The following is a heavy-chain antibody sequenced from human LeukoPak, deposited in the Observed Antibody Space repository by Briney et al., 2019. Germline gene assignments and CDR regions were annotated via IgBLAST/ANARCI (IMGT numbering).Heavy chain of an antibody. V-gene: IGHV1-8*01. CDR3: TRGSSGRRDN. D-gene: IGHD6-19*01. CDR2: MNPNSGNT. Sequence: GASVKVSFKASGYTFTSYDINWVRQATGQGLEWMGWMNPNSGNTGYGQSFQGRITMTRDISIGTAYMELSNLTSEDTAIYYCTRGSSGRRDNWGQGTLVTVSA. CDR1: GYTFTSYD. J-gene: IGHJ4*02.